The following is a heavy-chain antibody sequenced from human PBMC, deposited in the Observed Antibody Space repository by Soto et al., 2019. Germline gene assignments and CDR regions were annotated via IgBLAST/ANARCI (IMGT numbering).Heavy chain of an antibody. CDR1: GFTFSGSA. CDR3: TRGYCSGGSCSTFGY. V-gene: IGHV3-73*01. J-gene: IGHJ4*02. Sequence: GGSLRLSCAASGFTFSGSAMHWVRQASGKGLEWVGRIRSKANSYATAYAASVKGRFTISRDDSKNTAYLQMNSLKTEDTAVYYCTRGYCSGGSCSTFGYWGQGTLVTVSS. CDR2: IRSKANSYAT. D-gene: IGHD2-15*01.